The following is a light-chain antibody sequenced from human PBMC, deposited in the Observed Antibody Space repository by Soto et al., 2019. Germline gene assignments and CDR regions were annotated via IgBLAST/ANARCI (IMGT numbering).Light chain of an antibody. V-gene: IGLV2-14*01. CDR2: DVN. CDR3: SSYTSSGTVV. Sequence: QSALTQPASVSGSPGPAITISCTGTSSDVGGYNFVSWFQQHPGKAPKLLIYDVNSRPSGVSDRFSGSKSGNTASLTISGLQAEDEADYYCSSYTSSGTVVFGGGTKLTVL. J-gene: IGLJ2*01. CDR1: SSDVGGYNF.